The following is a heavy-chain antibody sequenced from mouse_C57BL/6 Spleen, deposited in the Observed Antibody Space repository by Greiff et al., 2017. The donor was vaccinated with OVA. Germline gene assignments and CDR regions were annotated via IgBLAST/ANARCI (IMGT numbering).Heavy chain of an antibody. Sequence: EVQLQQSGPELVKPGASVKIPCKASGYTFTDYNMDWVKQSHGKSLEWIGDINPNNGGTIYNQKFKGKATLTVDKSSSTAYMELRSLTSEDTAVYYCARSIYYGSSPYYAMDYWGQGTSVTVSS. CDR1: GYTFTDYN. J-gene: IGHJ4*01. D-gene: IGHD1-1*01. V-gene: IGHV1-18*01. CDR3: ARSIYYGSSPYYAMDY. CDR2: INPNNGGT.